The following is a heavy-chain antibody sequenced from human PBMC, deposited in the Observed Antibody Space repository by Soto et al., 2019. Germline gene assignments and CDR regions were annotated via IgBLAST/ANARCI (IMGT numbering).Heavy chain of an antibody. Sequence: PGGSLRLSCAASGFTFSSYGMHWVRQAPGKGLEWVAVIWYDGSNKYYADPVKGRFTISRDNSKNTLYLQMNSLRAEDTAVYYCARVIGQQLVRTPYYYYGMDVWGQGTTVTVSS. CDR3: ARVIGQQLVRTPYYYYGMDV. D-gene: IGHD6-13*01. CDR1: GFTFSSYG. J-gene: IGHJ6*02. CDR2: IWYDGSNK. V-gene: IGHV3-33*01.